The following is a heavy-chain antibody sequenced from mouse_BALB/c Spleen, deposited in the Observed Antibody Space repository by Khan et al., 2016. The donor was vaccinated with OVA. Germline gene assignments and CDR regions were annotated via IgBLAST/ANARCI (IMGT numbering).Heavy chain of an antibody. Sequence: QVQLKQSGPGLVAPSQSLSITCTISGFSLTNYGIHWVRQPPGKGLEWLVLMWSDGSTTYNSPLNSRLTIIKDNSTSQVFLNMNSLPPDDTAMYFCARQPYYHYDVMDYWGQGTSVTVSS. CDR2: MWSDGST. V-gene: IGHV2-6-1*01. CDR3: ARQPYYHYDVMDY. D-gene: IGHD1-1*01. J-gene: IGHJ4*01. CDR1: GFSLTNYG.